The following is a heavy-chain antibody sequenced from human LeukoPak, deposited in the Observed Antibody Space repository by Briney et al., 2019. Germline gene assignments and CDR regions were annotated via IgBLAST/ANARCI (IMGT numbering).Heavy chain of an antibody. J-gene: IGHJ5*02. CDR3: ARGRGRYYDILTGRNWFDP. CDR1: GVSFSGYY. V-gene: IGHV4-34*01. D-gene: IGHD3-9*01. CDR2: INQSGST. Sequence: KPSETLSLTCAVYGVSFSGYYWSWVRQPPGKWQEGIGEINQSGSTNYNPSLKSRVTISVDTSKNQFSLKLSSVTAADTAVYYCARGRGRYYDILTGRNWFDPWGQGTLVTVSS.